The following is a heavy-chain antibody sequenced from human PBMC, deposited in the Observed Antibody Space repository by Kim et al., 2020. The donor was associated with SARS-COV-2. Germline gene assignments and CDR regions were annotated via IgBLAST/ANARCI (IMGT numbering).Heavy chain of an antibody. Sequence: GGSLRLSCATSGFTLSLYSMNWVRQSPGKGLEWVSHISGTGTITKHADSVRGRFTISRDNAKNSLCLQMNGLRAEDTAVYYCVRENYWAFDIWGQGTMVT. CDR3: VRENYWAFDI. J-gene: IGHJ3*02. CDR2: ISGTGTIT. CDR1: GFTLSLYS. V-gene: IGHV3-48*04. D-gene: IGHD2-15*01.